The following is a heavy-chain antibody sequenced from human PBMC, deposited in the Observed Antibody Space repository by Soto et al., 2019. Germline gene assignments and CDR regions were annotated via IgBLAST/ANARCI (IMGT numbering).Heavy chain of an antibody. CDR1: GYSISSGYY. J-gene: IGHJ4*02. V-gene: IGHV4-38-2*02. CDR3: ARDLNYYDSSGYYHTEYYFDY. D-gene: IGHD3-22*01. Sequence: ASETLSLTCAVSGYSISSGYYWGWIRQPPGKGLEWIGSIYHSGSTYYNPSLKSRVTISVDTSKNQFSLKLSSVTAADTAVYYCARDLNYYDSSGYYHTEYYFDYWGQGTLVTVSS. CDR2: IYHSGST.